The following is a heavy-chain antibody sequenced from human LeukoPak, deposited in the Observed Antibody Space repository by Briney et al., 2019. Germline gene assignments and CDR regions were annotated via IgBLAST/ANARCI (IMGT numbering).Heavy chain of an antibody. D-gene: IGHD4-17*01. V-gene: IGHV4-34*01. CDR1: GGSFSGYY. CDR3: ARVFSYGLDY. Sequence: PSETLSLTCAVYGGSFSGYYWSWTRQPPGKGLEWIGEINHSGSTNYNPSLKSRVTISVDTSENQFSLKLSSVTAADTAVYYCARVFSYGLDYWGQGTLVTVSS. J-gene: IGHJ4*02. CDR2: INHSGST.